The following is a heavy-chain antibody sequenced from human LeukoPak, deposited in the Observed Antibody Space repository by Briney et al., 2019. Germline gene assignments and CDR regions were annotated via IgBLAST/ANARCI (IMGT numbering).Heavy chain of an antibody. CDR3: AKGGTETTFNSGTTTRYYYFFMVV. CDR1: GFTFGDYA. D-gene: IGHD4-17*01. CDR2: ISCGGGST. J-gene: IGHJ6*03. V-gene: IGHV3-43D*04. Sequence: GGFLRLSCAASGFTFGDYAMPWVRQAPGKGLEWVSVISCGGGSTYYADSVKGRFTISRDNSKNTLYLQMNSLRAEDTALYYYAKGGTETTFNSGTTTRYYYFFMVVWGKGTTVTVSS.